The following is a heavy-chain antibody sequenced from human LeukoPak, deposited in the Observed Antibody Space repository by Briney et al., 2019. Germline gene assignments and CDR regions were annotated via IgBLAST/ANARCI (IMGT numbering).Heavy chain of an antibody. J-gene: IGHJ3*02. CDR3: ARARLLWFGELPHDAFDI. D-gene: IGHD3-10*01. V-gene: IGHV1-69*05. CDR1: GGTFSSYA. CDR2: IIPIFGTA. Sequence: GASVKVSCKASGGTFSSYAISWVRQAPGQGLEWMGGIIPIFGTANYAQKLQGRVTITTDESTSTAYMELSSLRSEDTAVYYCARARLLWFGELPHDAFDIWGQGTMVTVSS.